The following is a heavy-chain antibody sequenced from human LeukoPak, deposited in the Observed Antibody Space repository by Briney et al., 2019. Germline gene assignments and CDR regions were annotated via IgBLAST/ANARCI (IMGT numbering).Heavy chain of an antibody. Sequence: GGSLRLSCAASGFTFSTYAMYWVRQAPVKGLEWVSVIGGSGGSTYYADSVKGRFTISRDTSKNTLYLQMNSLGAEDTAVYYCAKDITGSYHINGAFDIWGQGTMVTVSS. CDR2: IGGSGGST. CDR1: GFTFSTYA. V-gene: IGHV3-23*01. CDR3: AKDITGSYHINGAFDI. D-gene: IGHD1-26*01. J-gene: IGHJ3*02.